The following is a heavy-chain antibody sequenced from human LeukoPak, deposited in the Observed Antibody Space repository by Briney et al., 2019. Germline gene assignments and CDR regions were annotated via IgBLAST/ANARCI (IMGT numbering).Heavy chain of an antibody. J-gene: IGHJ4*02. Sequence: SETLSLTCAVYGGSFSGYYWSWIRQPPGKGLEWIGEINHSGSTNYNPSLKSRVTISVDTSKNQFSLKLSSVTAADTAVYYCARVMRPDPITMVRGDAHLGPDYWGQGTLVTVSS. CDR2: INHSGST. CDR1: GGSFSGYY. V-gene: IGHV4-34*01. CDR3: ARVMRPDPITMVRGDAHLGPDY. D-gene: IGHD3-10*01.